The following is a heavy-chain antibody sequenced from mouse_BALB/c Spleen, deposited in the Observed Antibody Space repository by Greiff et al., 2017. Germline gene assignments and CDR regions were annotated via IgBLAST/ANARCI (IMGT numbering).Heavy chain of an antibody. Sequence: KFVESGGGLVQPGGSLKLSCAASGFTFSSSTMSWFRQTPEKRLEWVAYISNGGGSTYYPDTVKGRFTISRDNAKNTLYLQMSSLKSEDTAMYYCARRHHHWWYFDVWGAGTTVTVSS. V-gene: IGHV5-12-2*01. D-gene: IGHD3-1*01. CDR1: GFTFSSST. CDR3: ARRHHHWWYFDV. CDR2: ISNGGGST. J-gene: IGHJ1*01.